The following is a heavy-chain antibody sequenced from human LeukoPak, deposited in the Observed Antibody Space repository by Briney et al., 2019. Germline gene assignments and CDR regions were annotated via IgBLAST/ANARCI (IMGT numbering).Heavy chain of an antibody. D-gene: IGHD5-18*01. CDR3: AKRLSRYSYSFLPDY. CDR1: GFTFSSYG. Sequence: GGSLRLSCAASGFTFSSYGMHWVRQAPGKGLEWVAVISYDGSNKYYADSVKGRFTISRDNSKNTLYLQMNSLRAEDTAVYYCAKRLSRYSYSFLPDYWGQGTLVTVSS. CDR2: ISYDGSNK. V-gene: IGHV3-30*18. J-gene: IGHJ4*02.